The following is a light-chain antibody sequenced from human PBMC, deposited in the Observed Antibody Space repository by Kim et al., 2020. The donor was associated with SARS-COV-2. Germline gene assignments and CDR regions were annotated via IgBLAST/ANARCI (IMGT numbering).Light chain of an antibody. CDR3: QVWDGSSDHPV. CDR2: YDD. V-gene: IGLV3-21*04. Sequence: SYELTQPPSVSVAPGKSARITCGGDRISIQTVHWYQQRPGQAPLLVITYDDDRPSGIPERFSGSNSGDTATLTISGVEAGDEAAYYCQVWDGSSDHPVFGGGTQLTVL. J-gene: IGLJ3*02. CDR1: RISIQT.